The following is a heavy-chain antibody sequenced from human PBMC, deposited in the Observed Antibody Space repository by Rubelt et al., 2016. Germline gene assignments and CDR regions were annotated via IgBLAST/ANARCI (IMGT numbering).Heavy chain of an antibody. V-gene: IGHV4-39*07. CDR2: IYYSGST. J-gene: IGHJ4*02. Sequence: CTVSGGSISSSSYYWGWIRRPPGKGLEWIGSIYYSGSTYYNPSLKSRVTISVDTSKNQFSLKLSSVTAADTAVYYCARNRLRYFDWHPGRWGQGTLVTVSS. D-gene: IGHD3-9*01. CDR3: ARNRLRYFDWHPGR. CDR1: GGSISSSSYY.